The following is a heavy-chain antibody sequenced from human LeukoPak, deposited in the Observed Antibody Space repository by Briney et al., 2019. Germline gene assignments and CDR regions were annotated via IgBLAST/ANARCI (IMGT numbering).Heavy chain of an antibody. V-gene: IGHV4-34*01. CDR2: IYHSGST. J-gene: IGHJ4*02. CDR1: GGSFSGYY. D-gene: IGHD4-11*01. CDR3: ASRTGNYDSDY. Sequence: PSETLSLTCAVYGGSFSGYYWSWIRQPPGKGLEWIGEIYHSGSTNYNPSLKSRVTISVDKSKNQFSLKLSSVTAADTAVYYCASRTGNYDSDYWGQGTLVTVSS.